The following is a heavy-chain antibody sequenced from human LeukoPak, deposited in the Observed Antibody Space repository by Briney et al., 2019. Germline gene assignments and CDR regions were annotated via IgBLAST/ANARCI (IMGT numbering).Heavy chain of an antibody. CDR2: IYSGGST. CDR3: ARDRRQWLLPYYGMDV. J-gene: IGHJ6*02. V-gene: IGHV3-53*01. Sequence: GGSLRLSCAASGFTVSSKLMSWVRQAPGKGLEWVSIIYSGGSTYHADSVKGRFTISRDNSKNTLYLQMNSLRAEDTAVYYCARDRRQWLLPYYGMDVWGQGTTVTVSS. D-gene: IGHD6-19*01. CDR1: GFTVSSKL.